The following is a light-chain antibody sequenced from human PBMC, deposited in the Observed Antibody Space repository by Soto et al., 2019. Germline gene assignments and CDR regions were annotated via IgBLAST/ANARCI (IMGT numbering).Light chain of an antibody. CDR3: SSYTSSATVV. V-gene: IGLV2-14*01. CDR1: SDDIGLYTF. J-gene: IGLJ2*01. CDR2: KVS. Sequence: QSVLTQPASVSGSPGQSITISCAGTSDDIGLYTFVSWYQQYPGKAPKLIIYKVSNRPSGLSSRFSGSRSGNTASLTISGLQAEDEADYYCSSYTSSATVVFGGGTKLTVL.